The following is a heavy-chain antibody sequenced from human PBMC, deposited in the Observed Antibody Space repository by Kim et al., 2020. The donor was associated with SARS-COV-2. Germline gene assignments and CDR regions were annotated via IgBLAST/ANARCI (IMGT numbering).Heavy chain of an antibody. D-gene: IGHD6-13*01. Sequence: SETLSLTCTVSGGSISSSSYYWGWIRQPPGKGLEWIGSIYYSGSTYYNPSLKSRVTISVDTSKNQFSLKLSSVTAADTAVYYCARVPNSGGYYFDYWGQGTLVTVSS. J-gene: IGHJ4*02. CDR2: IYYSGST. CDR1: GGSISSSSYY. CDR3: ARVPNSGGYYFDY. V-gene: IGHV4-39*01.